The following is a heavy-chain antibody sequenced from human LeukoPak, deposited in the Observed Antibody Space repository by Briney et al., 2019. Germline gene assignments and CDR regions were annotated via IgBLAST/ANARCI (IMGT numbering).Heavy chain of an antibody. CDR3: ARGRSEQQEYNWFDP. CDR1: GYTFTGYY. V-gene: IGHV1-2*02. D-gene: IGHD6-13*01. J-gene: IGHJ5*02. CDR2: INPNSGGT. Sequence: ASVKVSCKASGYTFTGYYMHWVRQAPGQGLEWMGWINPNSGGTNYAQEFQGRVTMTRDTSISTAYMELSRLRSDDTAVYYCARGRSEQQEYNWFDPWGQGTLVTVSS.